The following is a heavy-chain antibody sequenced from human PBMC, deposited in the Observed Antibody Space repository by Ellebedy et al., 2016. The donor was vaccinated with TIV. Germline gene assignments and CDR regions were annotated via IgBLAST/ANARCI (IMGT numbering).Heavy chain of an antibody. Sequence: ASVKVSCXASGYTFTGYYMHWVRQATGQGLEWMGWMNPNSGNTGYAQKFQGRVTMTRNTSISTAYMELSSLRSEDTAVYYCARALLGRNWNYVLGYWGQGTLVTVSS. V-gene: IGHV1-8*02. CDR2: MNPNSGNT. J-gene: IGHJ4*02. CDR1: GYTFTGYY. CDR3: ARALLGRNWNYVLGY. D-gene: IGHD1-7*01.